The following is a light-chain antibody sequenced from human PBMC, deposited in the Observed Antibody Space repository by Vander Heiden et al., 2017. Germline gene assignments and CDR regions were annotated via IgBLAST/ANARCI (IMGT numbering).Light chain of an antibody. CDR3: QQYNSYPWT. CDR1: QSISSW. V-gene: IGKV1-5*01. CDR2: CGF. J-gene: IGKJ1*01. Sequence: DIQMTQSPSTLSASVGDRVTITCRASQSISSWLAWYQQKPGKAPKLLIYCGFRFESWVPTRFRGSGSGKEFTLTISSLQPDDFATYYCQQYNSYPWTFGQGTKVEIK.